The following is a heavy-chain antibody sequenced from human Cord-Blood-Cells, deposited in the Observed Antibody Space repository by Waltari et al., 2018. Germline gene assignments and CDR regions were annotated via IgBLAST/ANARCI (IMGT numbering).Heavy chain of an antibody. CDR1: Y. CDR2: IYYSGST. J-gene: IGHJ6*03. Sequence: YMSWIRQPPGKGLAWIGYIYYSGSTNSNPSLKSRVTISVDTSKNQFSLKLSSVTAADTAAYYCAGDSGFRTYCSSTRCYTVAGHYYYYYYMDVWGKGTTVTVSS. CDR3: AGDSGFRTYCSSTRCYTVAGHYYYYYYMDV. V-gene: IGHV4-59*01. D-gene: IGHD2-2*02.